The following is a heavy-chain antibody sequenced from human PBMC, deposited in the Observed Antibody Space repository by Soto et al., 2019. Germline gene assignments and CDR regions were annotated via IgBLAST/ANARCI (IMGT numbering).Heavy chain of an antibody. J-gene: IGHJ4*02. CDR2: INYSGRT. Sequence: SETLSLTCTVSGGSISDSSHYWAWIRQPPGKGLEWIATINYSGRTYYNPSLRSRVTISVDTSRDQFSLNLNSVTAADTAVYYCARRGSGSYSDYWGQGTLVTVSS. V-gene: IGHV4-39*01. CDR1: GGSISDSSHY. CDR3: ARRGSGSYSDY. D-gene: IGHD3-10*01.